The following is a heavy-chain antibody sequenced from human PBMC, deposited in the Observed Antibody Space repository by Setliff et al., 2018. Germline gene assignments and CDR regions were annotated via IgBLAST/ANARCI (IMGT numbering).Heavy chain of an antibody. J-gene: IGHJ4*02. CDR3: ARWTTAFDY. Sequence: GGSLRLSCEASGFAFASYNMIWVRQAPGKGLEWVSSLSSANNYIVYADSVKGRFTISRDNAKSSLFLQMNSLSAEDTAVYYCARWTTAFDYWGQGTLVTVSS. D-gene: IGHD4-17*01. V-gene: IGHV3-21*06. CDR2: LSSANNYI. CDR1: GFAFASYN.